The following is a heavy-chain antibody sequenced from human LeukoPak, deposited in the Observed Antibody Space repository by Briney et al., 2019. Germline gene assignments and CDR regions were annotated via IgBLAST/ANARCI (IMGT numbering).Heavy chain of an antibody. J-gene: IGHJ6*02. CDR2: IIPIFGTA. CDR3: ARDSARGYYDSSGYYQYYYYGMDV. D-gene: IGHD3-22*01. Sequence: GASVKVSCKASGGTFSNYAISWVRQAPGQGLEWMGGIIPIFGTANYAQKFQGRVTITADESTSTAYMELSSLRSEDTAVYYCARDSARGYYDSSGYYQYYYYGMDVWGQGTTVTVSS. V-gene: IGHV1-69*13. CDR1: GGTFSNYA.